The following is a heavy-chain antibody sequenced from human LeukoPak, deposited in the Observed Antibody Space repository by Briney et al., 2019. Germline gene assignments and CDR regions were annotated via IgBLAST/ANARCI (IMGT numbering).Heavy chain of an antibody. CDR3: ARDQDIVVVPPGYFDY. CDR1: GGSISSSSYY. V-gene: IGHV4-39*07. Sequence: SETLSLTCTVSGGSISSSSYYWGWIRQPPGKGLEWIGSIYYSGSTYYNPSLKSRVTISVDTSKNQFSLKLSSVTAADTAVYYCARDQDIVVVPPGYFDYWGQGTLVTVSS. D-gene: IGHD2-2*01. CDR2: IYYSGST. J-gene: IGHJ4*02.